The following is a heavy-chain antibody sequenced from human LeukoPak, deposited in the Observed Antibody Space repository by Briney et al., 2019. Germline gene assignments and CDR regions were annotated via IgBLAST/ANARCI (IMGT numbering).Heavy chain of an antibody. CDR3: GKDLFSGSWYSAFDY. Sequence: GGSLRLSCAASGFTFDDYAMHWVRQAPGKGLEWVSGISWNSGSIGYADSVKGRFTISRDNAKNSLYLQMNSLRAEDTAVYYCGKDLFSGSWYSAFDYWGQGTLVTVSS. CDR2: ISWNSGSI. CDR1: GFTFDDYA. V-gene: IGHV3-9*01. D-gene: IGHD6-13*01. J-gene: IGHJ4*02.